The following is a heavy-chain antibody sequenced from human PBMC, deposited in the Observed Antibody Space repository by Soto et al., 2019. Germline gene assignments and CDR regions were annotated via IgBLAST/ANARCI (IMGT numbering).Heavy chain of an antibody. CDR1: GFTFSSYA. J-gene: IGHJ4*02. V-gene: IGHV3-23*01. CDR3: AKDIGDPLTVTMQSDY. D-gene: IGHD4-17*01. Sequence: PGGSLRLSCAASGFTFSSYAMSWVRQAPGKGLEWVSAISGSGGSTYYADSVKGRFTISRDNSKNTLYLQMNSLRAEDTAVYYCAKDIGDPLTVTMQSDYWGQGTLVTVSS. CDR2: ISGSGGST.